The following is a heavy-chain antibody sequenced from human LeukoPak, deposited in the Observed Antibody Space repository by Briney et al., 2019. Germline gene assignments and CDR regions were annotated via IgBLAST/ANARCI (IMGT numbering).Heavy chain of an antibody. CDR2: IYTSGST. D-gene: IGHD2-2*01. J-gene: IGHJ6*03. Sequence: SETLSLTCTVSGGSISSYYWSWIRQPAGKGLEWIGRIYTSGSTNYNPSLKSRVTISVDKSKNQFSLKLSSVTAADTAVYYCAGEYQLKTCYYYMDVWGKGTTVTVSS. CDR3: AGEYQLKTCYYYMDV. CDR1: GGSISSYY. V-gene: IGHV4-4*07.